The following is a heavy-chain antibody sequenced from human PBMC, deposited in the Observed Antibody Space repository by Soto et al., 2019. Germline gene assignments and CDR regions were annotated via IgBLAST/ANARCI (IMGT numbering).Heavy chain of an antibody. V-gene: IGHV4-59*08. CDR3: ARSLTIFGVVIANWFDP. D-gene: IGHD3-3*01. Sequence: SETLSLTCTVSGGSISSYYWSWIRQPPGKGLEWIGYIYYSGSTNYNPSLKSRVTISVDTSKNQFSLKLSSVTAADTAVYYCARSLTIFGVVIANWFDPWGQGTLVTVLL. CDR1: GGSISSYY. CDR2: IYYSGST. J-gene: IGHJ5*02.